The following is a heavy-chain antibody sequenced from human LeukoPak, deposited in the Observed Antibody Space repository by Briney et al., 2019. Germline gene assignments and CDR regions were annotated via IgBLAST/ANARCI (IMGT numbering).Heavy chain of an antibody. Sequence: PSETLSLTCTVSGYSISSGYYWGWIRQPPGKGLEWIGSIYHSGNTYYNPSLKSRVTISVDTSKNQFSLKLSSVTAADTAVYYCTRDILELTEQFDYWGQGTLVTVSS. J-gene: IGHJ4*02. V-gene: IGHV4-38-2*02. CDR2: IYHSGNT. CDR1: GYSISSGYY. D-gene: IGHD4/OR15-4a*01. CDR3: TRDILELTEQFDY.